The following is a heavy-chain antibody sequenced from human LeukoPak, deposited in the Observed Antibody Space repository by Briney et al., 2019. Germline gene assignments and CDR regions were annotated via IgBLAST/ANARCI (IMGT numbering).Heavy chain of an antibody. CDR2: ISGSGGST. CDR3: AKVRLYCSSTSCYNPQYYFDY. V-gene: IGHV3-23*01. J-gene: IGHJ4*02. Sequence: GGSLRLSCAASGFTFSSYAMSWVRQAPGKGLEWVSAISGSGGSTYYADSVKGRFTISRDNSKNTLYLQMNSLRAEDTAVYYCAKVRLYCSSTSCYNPQYYFDYRGQGTLVTVSS. CDR1: GFTFSSYA. D-gene: IGHD2-2*02.